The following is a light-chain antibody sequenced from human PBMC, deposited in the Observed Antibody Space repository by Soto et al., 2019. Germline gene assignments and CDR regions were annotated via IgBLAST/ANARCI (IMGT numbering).Light chain of an antibody. CDR2: WAS. CDR3: QKYYRPWT. J-gene: IGKJ1*01. Sequence: DIVMTQSPDSLAVSLGERATINCESSQSVLYTSNSKNYLAWYQQKRGQRPKLLIYWASTRESGVPDRFSGSGSGTDFPLTISSLQAEDVAVYYCQKYYRPWTFGQGTKVEIK. V-gene: IGKV4-1*01. CDR1: QSVLYTSNSKNY.